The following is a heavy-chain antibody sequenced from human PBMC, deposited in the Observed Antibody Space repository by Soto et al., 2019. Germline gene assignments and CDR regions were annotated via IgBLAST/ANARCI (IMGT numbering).Heavy chain of an antibody. Sequence: QVQLQQWGAGLLKPSETLSLTCAVYGGSFSGYYWSWIRQPPGKGLEWIGEIHHSGSTNYNPSLKSRVTISVDTSKNQFSLKLSSVTAADTAVYYCARTRITGASPLGYWGQGTLVTVSS. CDR1: GGSFSGYY. J-gene: IGHJ4*02. CDR3: ARTRITGASPLGY. D-gene: IGHD1-20*01. CDR2: IHHSGST. V-gene: IGHV4-34*01.